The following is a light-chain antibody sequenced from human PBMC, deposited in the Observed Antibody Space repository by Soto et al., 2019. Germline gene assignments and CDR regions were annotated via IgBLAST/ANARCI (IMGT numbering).Light chain of an antibody. Sequence: QSALTQPTSASGSPGPSVTISCTGTSSDVGAYNYVSWYQQRPGKAPKLMIYEVTKRPSGVPDRFSGSKSGNTASLTVSGLQAEDEADYYCSSYAKTISVVFGGGTKVTVL. J-gene: IGLJ2*01. CDR2: EVT. V-gene: IGLV2-8*01. CDR1: SSDVGAYNY. CDR3: SSYAKTISVV.